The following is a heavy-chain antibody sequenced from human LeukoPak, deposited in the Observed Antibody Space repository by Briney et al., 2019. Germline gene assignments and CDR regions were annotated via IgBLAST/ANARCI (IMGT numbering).Heavy chain of an antibody. CDR2: ISYDGSNK. D-gene: IGHD1-26*01. V-gene: IGHV3-30-3*01. Sequence: GGSLRLSCAASGFTFSNAWMNWVRQAPGKGLEWVAVISYDGSNKYYADSVKGRFTISRDNSKNTLYLQMNSLRAEDTAVYYCARGSSRGYWGQGTLVTVSS. CDR3: ARGSSRGY. J-gene: IGHJ4*02. CDR1: GFTFSNAW.